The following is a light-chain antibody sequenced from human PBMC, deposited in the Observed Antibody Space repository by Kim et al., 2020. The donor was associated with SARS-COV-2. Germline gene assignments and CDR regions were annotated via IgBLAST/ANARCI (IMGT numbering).Light chain of an antibody. CDR2: GAS. CDR1: QSVSSSY. CDR3: QQYGSSWT. V-gene: IGKV3-20*01. J-gene: IGKJ1*01. Sequence: LCPGERATLSCRASQSVSSSYLAWYQQKPGQAPRLLIYGASSRATGIPDRFSGSGSGTDFTLTISRLEPEDFAVYYCQQYGSSWTFGQGTKVDIK.